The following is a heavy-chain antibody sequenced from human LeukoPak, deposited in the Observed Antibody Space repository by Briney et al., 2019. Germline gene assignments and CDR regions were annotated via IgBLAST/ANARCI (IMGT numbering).Heavy chain of an antibody. CDR3: ARDSDLEYSSSVPH. V-gene: IGHV1-3*01. CDR1: GYTFTSYA. Sequence: ASVKVSCKASGYTFTSYAMHWVRQAPGQRLEWMGWINAGNGSTKYSQKFQGRVTITRDTSASTAYMELSSLRSEDTAVYYCARDSDLEYSSSVPHWGQGTLVTVSS. CDR2: INAGNGST. J-gene: IGHJ1*01. D-gene: IGHD6-6*01.